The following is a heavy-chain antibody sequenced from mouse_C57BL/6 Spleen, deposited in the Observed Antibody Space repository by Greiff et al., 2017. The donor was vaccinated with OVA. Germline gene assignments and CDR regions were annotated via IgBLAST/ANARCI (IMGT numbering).Heavy chain of an antibody. V-gene: IGHV1-72*01. D-gene: IGHD1-1*01. CDR1: GYTFTSYW. J-gene: IGHJ1*03. Sequence: VQLQQPGAELVKPGASVKLSCKASGYTFTSYWMHWVKQRPGRGLEWIGRIDPNRGGTKYNEKFKSKATLTVDQPSSTAYMQLSSLTSEDSAFYYCARDGNKDFDVWGTGTTVTVSS. CDR3: ARDGNKDFDV. CDR2: IDPNRGGT.